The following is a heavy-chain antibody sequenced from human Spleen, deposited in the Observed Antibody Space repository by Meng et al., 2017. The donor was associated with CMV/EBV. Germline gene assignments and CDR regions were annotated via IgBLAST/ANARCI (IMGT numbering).Heavy chain of an antibody. J-gene: IGHJ4*02. CDR2: IQYDEGNK. CDR3: VKDNPVCHS. V-gene: IGHV3-30*02. Sequence: VHLVESGGGVFQPGGSLRLSCAASGFTFSESGMHWVRQAPGKGLEWVAFIQYDEGNKFYADSVKGRFTISRDTSKNTLYLQMDSLRLDDTAIYYCVKDNPVCHSWGQGTLVTVSS. CDR1: GFTFSESG.